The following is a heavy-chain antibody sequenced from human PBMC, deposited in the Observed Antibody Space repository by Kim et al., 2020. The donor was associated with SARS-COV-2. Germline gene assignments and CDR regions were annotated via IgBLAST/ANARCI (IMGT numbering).Heavy chain of an antibody. D-gene: IGHD3-10*01. J-gene: IGHJ5*02. Sequence: NYNPHPKSRVTIAVDKAKNQFSLKLSSVTAADAAVYYCARLLWFGESWFDPWGQGTLVTVSS. CDR3: ARLLWFGESWFDP. V-gene: IGHV4-4*02.